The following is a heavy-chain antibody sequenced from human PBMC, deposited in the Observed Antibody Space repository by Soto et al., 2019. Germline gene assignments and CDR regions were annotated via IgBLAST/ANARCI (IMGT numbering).Heavy chain of an antibody. V-gene: IGHV4-4*07. Sequence: PSETLSLTCTVSGDSISDNYWSWIRQPAGKGLEWIGRIYSSGSTNYNPSLKSRVTMSVDTSTTQFSLKMSSVTAADTAVYYCARGETTSSGRTFDYWGQGTLVTVSS. CDR2: IYSSGST. D-gene: IGHD6-6*01. CDR1: GDSISDNY. J-gene: IGHJ4*02. CDR3: ARGETTSSGRTFDY.